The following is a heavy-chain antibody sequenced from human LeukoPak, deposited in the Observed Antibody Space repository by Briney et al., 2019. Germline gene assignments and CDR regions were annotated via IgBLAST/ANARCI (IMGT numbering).Heavy chain of an antibody. V-gene: IGHV3-30*02. CDR2: IRFDASN. Sequence: TGGSLRLSCAASGFTFSSYAMHWVRQAPGKGLKWVAFIRFDASNTDSVKGRFTISRDNSKNTLYLQMNSLINEDTAVYFCAKDLSGGYHSYYFDFWGQGTPVTVSS. CDR3: AKDLSGGYHSYYFDF. CDR1: GFTFSSYA. J-gene: IGHJ4*02. D-gene: IGHD5-18*01.